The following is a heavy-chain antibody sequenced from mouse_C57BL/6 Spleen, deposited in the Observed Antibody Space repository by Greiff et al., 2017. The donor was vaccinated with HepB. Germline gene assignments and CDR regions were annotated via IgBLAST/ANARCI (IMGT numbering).Heavy chain of an antibody. V-gene: IGHV5-6*01. CDR2: ISSGGSYT. J-gene: IGHJ2*01. CDR1: GFTFSSYG. Sequence: EVKLMESGGDLVKPGGSLKLSCAASGFTFSSYGMSWVRQTPDKRLEWVATISSGGSYTYYPDSVKGRFTISRDNAKNTLYLQMSSLKSEDTAMYYCARQGARTSFDYWGQGTTLTVSS. CDR3: ARQGARTSFDY.